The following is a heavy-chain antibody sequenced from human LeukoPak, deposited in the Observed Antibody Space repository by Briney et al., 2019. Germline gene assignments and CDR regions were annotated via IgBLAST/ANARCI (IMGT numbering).Heavy chain of an antibody. CDR1: GDSISSYY. CDR2: IYTSGNT. Sequence: PETLSLTCTVSGDSISSYYWSWIRQPAGKGLEWIGRIYTSGNTNYNPSLKSRVTVSVDTSKNQFSLKLSSVTAADTAVYYCAVCSVTGRAFDVWGQGTMVTVSS. CDR3: AVCSVTGRAFDV. J-gene: IGHJ3*01. D-gene: IGHD3-10*02. V-gene: IGHV4-4*07.